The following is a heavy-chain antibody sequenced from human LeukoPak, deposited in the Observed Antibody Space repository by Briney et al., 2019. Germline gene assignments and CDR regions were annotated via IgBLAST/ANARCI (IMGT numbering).Heavy chain of an antibody. J-gene: IGHJ4*02. Sequence: ASVKVSCKASGYSLTDSYMHWVRQAPGPGLEWMGIINPGVGSTTYAQKFQDRVTMTRDTSTSTVYMELSSLRSEDTALHYCATHSPAGYATGYIRRLDYWGQGTLVTVSS. V-gene: IGHV1-46*01. D-gene: IGHD5-24*01. CDR1: GYSLTDSY. CDR2: INPGVGST. CDR3: ATHSPAGYATGYIRRLDY.